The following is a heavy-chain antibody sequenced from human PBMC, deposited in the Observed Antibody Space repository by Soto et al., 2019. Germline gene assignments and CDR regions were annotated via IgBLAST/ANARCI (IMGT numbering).Heavy chain of an antibody. CDR3: AKGVTIFGVVTCSGMDV. CDR1: GFTFSSYG. V-gene: IGHV3-30*18. CDR2: ISYDGSNK. Sequence: QVQLVESGGGVVQPGRSLRLSCAASGFTFSSYGMHWVRQAPGKGLEWVAVISYDGSNKYYADSVKGRFTISRDNSXNMXYLQMNSLRAEDTAVYYCAKGVTIFGVVTCSGMDVWGQGTTVTVSS. J-gene: IGHJ6*02. D-gene: IGHD3-3*01.